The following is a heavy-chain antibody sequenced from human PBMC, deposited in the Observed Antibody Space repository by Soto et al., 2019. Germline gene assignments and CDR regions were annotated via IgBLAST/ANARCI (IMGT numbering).Heavy chain of an antibody. CDR1: GFTFSSYG. Sequence: GGSLRLSCASSGFTFSSYGMHWVRHAPGKGLEWVAVIWYDGSNKYYADSVKGRFTISRDNSKNTLYLQMNSLRAEDTAVYYCARDYYDSSGYYLVEPSGMDVWGQGTTVTVSS. J-gene: IGHJ6*02. CDR2: IWYDGSNK. V-gene: IGHV3-33*01. CDR3: ARDYYDSSGYYLVEPSGMDV. D-gene: IGHD3-22*01.